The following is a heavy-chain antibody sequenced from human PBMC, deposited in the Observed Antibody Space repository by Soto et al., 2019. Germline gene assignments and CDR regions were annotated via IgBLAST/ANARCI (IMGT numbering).Heavy chain of an antibody. J-gene: IGHJ5*02. CDR2: ISSSSSYI. CDR1: GFTFSSYT. D-gene: IGHD2-2*01. V-gene: IGHV3-21*01. Sequence: EAQLVESGGGLVKPGGSLRLSCAASGFTFSSYTMNWVRQAPGKGLECVSSISSSSSYIYYADSVKGLFTIARDNAEKSLYLQMNSLRAEDTAVYYCARGGFCSSTSCYLLPFDPWGQGTLVTVSS. CDR3: ARGGFCSSTSCYLLPFDP.